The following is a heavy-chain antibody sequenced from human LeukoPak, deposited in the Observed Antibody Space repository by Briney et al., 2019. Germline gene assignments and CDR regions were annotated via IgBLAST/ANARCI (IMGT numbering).Heavy chain of an antibody. V-gene: IGHV4-39*07. D-gene: IGHD6-13*01. CDR2: IYYSGST. CDR3: ARDNQQRCYMDV. Sequence: PSETLSLTCTVSGGSISSSSYYWGWIRQPPGKGLEWIGSIYYSGSTYYNPSLKSRVTISVDTSKNQFSLKLSSVTAADTAVYYCARDNQQRCYMDVWGKGTTVTVSS. CDR1: GGSISSSSYY. J-gene: IGHJ6*03.